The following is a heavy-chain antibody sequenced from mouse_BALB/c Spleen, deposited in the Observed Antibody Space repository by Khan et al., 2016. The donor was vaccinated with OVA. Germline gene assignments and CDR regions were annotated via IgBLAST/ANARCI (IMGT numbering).Heavy chain of an antibody. V-gene: IGHV2-2*02. CDR1: GFSLTSYG. Sequence: QVQLQQSGPGLVQPSQSLSITCTVSGFSLTSYGVHWVRQSLGKGLEWLGVIWSGGTTDYNAAFLSRLSISKDNSKSQVFFKMNSLQANDTAIYYCARKGDYVHWYFDVWGAGTTVTVSS. CDR3: ARKGDYVHWYFDV. D-gene: IGHD2-13*01. J-gene: IGHJ1*01. CDR2: IWSGGTT.